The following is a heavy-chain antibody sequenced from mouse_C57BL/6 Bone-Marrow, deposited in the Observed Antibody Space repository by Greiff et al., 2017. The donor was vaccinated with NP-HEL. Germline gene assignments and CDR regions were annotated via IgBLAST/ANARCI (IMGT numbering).Heavy chain of an antibody. CDR1: GYTFTSYW. J-gene: IGHJ1*03. D-gene: IGHD1-2*01. CDR2: IYPGSGST. CDR3: ARELLRPPCFDV. Sequence: VQLQQPGAELVKPGASVKMSCKASGYTFTSYWITWVKQRPGQGLEWIGDIYPGSGSTKYNEKFKSKATLTVDTSSSTAYMQLSSLTSEDSAVYYCARELLRPPCFDVWGTGTTVTVSS. V-gene: IGHV1-55*01.